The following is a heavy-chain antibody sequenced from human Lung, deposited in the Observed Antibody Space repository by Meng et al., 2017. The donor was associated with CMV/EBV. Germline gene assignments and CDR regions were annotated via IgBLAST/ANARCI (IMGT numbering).Heavy chain of an antibody. V-gene: IGHV3-30*02. D-gene: IGHD5-12*01. CDR1: GFTFSSYG. J-gene: IGHJ6*02. Sequence: GGSXRLXCVASGFTFSSYGMHWVRQAPGKGLEWVAYIRYDGSNEYYVDSVKGRFTISRDNSKNTLYLQMSSLRAEDTAVYYCAKDRVYSSRYSGMDVWGQGXTVTSSS. CDR2: IRYDGSNE. CDR3: AKDRVYSSRYSGMDV.